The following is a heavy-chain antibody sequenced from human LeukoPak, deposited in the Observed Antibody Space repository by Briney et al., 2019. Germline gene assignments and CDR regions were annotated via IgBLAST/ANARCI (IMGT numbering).Heavy chain of an antibody. Sequence: ASVKVSCKSSGYTCTGYYIHWVRQAPGQGPECMGWINPNTGETSYAQKFQGRVTITGDMPISTAYMELSRLTSDDTAVYYCASRPSCSGGTCYGLGYWGQGTLVTVSS. J-gene: IGHJ4*02. V-gene: IGHV1-2*02. D-gene: IGHD2-15*01. CDR1: GYTCTGYY. CDR3: ASRPSCSGGTCYGLGY. CDR2: INPNTGET.